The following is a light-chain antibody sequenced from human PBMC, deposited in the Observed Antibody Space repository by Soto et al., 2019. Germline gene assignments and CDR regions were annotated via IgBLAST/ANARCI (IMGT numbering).Light chain of an antibody. J-gene: IGKJ2*01. Sequence: EIVLTQSPATLSLSPGERATLSCRASQSVSSYLAWYQQKPGQAPRLLIYDASNRATGIPARFSDSGSGTDFTLTISSIEPEDFAVYSCQQRSNWAMYTFGQGTKLEIK. CDR1: QSVSSY. V-gene: IGKV3-11*01. CDR2: DAS. CDR3: QQRSNWAMYT.